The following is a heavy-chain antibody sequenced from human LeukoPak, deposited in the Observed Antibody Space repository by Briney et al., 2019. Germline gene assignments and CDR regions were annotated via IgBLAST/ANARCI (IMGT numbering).Heavy chain of an antibody. Sequence: SETLSLTCTVSGGSISSYYWSWIRQPPGKGLEWIGYIYYSGSTNYNPSLKSRVTISVDTSKNQFSLKLSSVTAADTAVYYCARDGYGRITIFGVVAFDIWGQGTMVTVSS. D-gene: IGHD3-3*01. CDR3: ARDGYGRITIFGVVAFDI. CDR1: GGSISSYY. J-gene: IGHJ3*02. V-gene: IGHV4-59*12. CDR2: IYYSGST.